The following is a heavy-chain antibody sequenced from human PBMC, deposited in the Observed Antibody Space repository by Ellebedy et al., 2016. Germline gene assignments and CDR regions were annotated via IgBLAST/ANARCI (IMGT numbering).Heavy chain of an antibody. D-gene: IGHD3-22*01. CDR1: GGSVDTYY. J-gene: IGHJ5*02. V-gene: IGHV4-59*02. CDR3: ARGLYFDSSGYHFWFDP. CDR2: VFYGGST. Sequence: SETLSLXCTVSGGSVDTYYWTWIRQSPGKGLEWIGYVFYGGSTKYNRSLRSRVTISLDTAKNQFSLRLTSVAAADTAVYFCARGLYFDSSGYHFWFDPWGQGTLVTVSS.